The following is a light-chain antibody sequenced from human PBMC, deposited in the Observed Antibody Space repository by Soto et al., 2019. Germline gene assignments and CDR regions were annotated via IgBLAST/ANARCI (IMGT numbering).Light chain of an antibody. CDR3: QQYGSSSYT. V-gene: IGKV3-20*01. CDR2: AAS. J-gene: IGKJ2*01. CDR1: QSISSSY. Sequence: EIVLTQAQGTLYLSPGERATLSCRASQSISSSYLAWYQQKPDQAPRLLIYAASSRATGIPDRFSGSGSGTDFTLTISRLEPEDFAVYYCQQYGSSSYTFGQGNQLQIK.